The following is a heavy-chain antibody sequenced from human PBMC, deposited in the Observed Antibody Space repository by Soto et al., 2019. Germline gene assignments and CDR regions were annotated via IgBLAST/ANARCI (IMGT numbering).Heavy chain of an antibody. V-gene: IGHV3-20*04. CDR3: ARAPPGGDSGDDCNLEI. D-gene: IGHD5-12*01. CDR1: RFTFDDYG. CDR2: INWNGGST. J-gene: IGHJ3*02. Sequence: EVQLVESGGGVVRPRGSLRLSCADSRFTFDDYGMSWVRQAPGKELEWVSGINWNGGSTGYADSVKGRFTISRDNAKISGLLQMHSQRPEDTALDYCARAPPGGDSGDDCNLEIWGQGTMVAV.